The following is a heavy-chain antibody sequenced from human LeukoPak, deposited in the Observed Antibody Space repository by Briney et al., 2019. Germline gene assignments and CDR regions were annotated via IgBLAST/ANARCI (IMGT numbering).Heavy chain of an antibody. Sequence: SETLSLTCTVSGDSIRSSSYYWGWIRQPPGKGLEWIGQIYSNGNTYDNLSLKSRVTITIETSKNQFSLKLTSVTAADTAVYYCARGHVGGYTYGGPFDIWGQGTVVTVSS. CDR1: GDSIRSSSYY. J-gene: IGHJ3*02. CDR2: IYSNGNT. V-gene: IGHV4-39*07. CDR3: ARGHVGGYTYGGPFDI. D-gene: IGHD5-18*01.